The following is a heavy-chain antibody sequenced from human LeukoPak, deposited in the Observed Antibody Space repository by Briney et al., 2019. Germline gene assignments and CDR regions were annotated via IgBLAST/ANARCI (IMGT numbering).Heavy chain of an antibody. CDR1: GGSISSGDYY. CDR2: IYYSGST. J-gene: IGHJ4*02. CDR3: ARDKGGSGSYNDY. Sequence: SETLSLTCTVSGGSISSGDYYWSWIRQPPGKGLEWIGYIYYSGSTYYNPSLKSRVTISVDTSKNQFSLRLSSVTAADTAAYYCARDKGGSGSYNDYWGQGTLVTVSS. D-gene: IGHD3-10*01. V-gene: IGHV4-30-4*01.